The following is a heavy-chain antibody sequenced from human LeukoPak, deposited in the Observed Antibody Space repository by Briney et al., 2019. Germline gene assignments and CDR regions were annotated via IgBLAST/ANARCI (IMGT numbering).Heavy chain of an antibody. CDR2: ITGSGGNR. D-gene: IGHD2-21*02. CDR3: AREHIVVVTAHFDY. J-gene: IGHJ4*02. Sequence: GGSLRLSCAASGFTFSSHGMNWVRQAPGKGLEWVSGITGSGGNRYYADSVKGRFTISRDNSKNTLYLQMNSLRAEDTAVYYCAREHIVVVTAHFDYWGQGTLVTVSS. CDR1: GFTFSSHG. V-gene: IGHV3-23*01.